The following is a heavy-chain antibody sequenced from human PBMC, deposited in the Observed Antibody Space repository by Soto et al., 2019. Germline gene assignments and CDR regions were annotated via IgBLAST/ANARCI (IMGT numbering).Heavy chain of an antibody. D-gene: IGHD1-26*01. CDR1: GFTFSDYY. J-gene: IGHJ3*01. Sequence: GGSLRLSCAASGFTFSDYYMGWLRRAPGKGLEWVSYISSSSAAMYYAGSVKGRFTISRDNAKELLSLQMNGLRVDDTAVYYCARVNWEQLMSFAFDLWGQGTVVTVS. V-gene: IGHV3-11*01. CDR3: ARVNWEQLMSFAFDL. CDR2: ISSSSAAM.